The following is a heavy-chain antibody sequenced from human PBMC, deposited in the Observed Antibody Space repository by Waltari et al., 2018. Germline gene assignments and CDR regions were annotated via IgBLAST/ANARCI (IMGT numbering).Heavy chain of an antibody. CDR3: TSHYGSGSHHWVDW. D-gene: IGHD3-10*01. CDR1: GFPFSDAW. Sequence: EVQLVESGGGLVKPGGSLRLPCAASGFPFSDAWMTWVRQGPGKGLEWVGRMKSKSDGGRPDYAGRVKGRFSIARDDTTRTIYLQMNSLTTEDTAVYYCTSHYGSGSHHWVDWWGQGTLVTVSS. J-gene: IGHJ4*02. V-gene: IGHV3-15*01. CDR2: MKSKSDGGRP.